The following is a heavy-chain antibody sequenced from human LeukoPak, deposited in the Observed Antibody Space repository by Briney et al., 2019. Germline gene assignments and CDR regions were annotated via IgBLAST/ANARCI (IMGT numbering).Heavy chain of an antibody. J-gene: IGHJ3*02. CDR3: ARDLTMVRGVIITWAGSDDAFDI. CDR1: GYTFTGYY. D-gene: IGHD3-10*01. CDR2: INPNSGGT. Sequence: ASVKVSCKASGYTFTGYYMHWVRQAPGQGLEWMGRINPNSGGTNYAQKFQGRVTMTRDTSISTAYVELSRLRSDDTAVYYCARDLTMVRGVIITWAGSDDAFDIWGQGTMVTVSS. V-gene: IGHV1-2*06.